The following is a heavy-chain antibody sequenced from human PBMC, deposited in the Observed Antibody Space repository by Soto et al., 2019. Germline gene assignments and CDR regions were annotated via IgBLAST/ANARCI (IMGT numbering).Heavy chain of an antibody. Sequence: VQLVESGGGVVQPGRSLRLSCAASGFTFSSYGMHWGRQAPGKGLEWVAVISYDGSNKYYADSVKGRFTISRDNSKNTLYLQMNSLRAEDTALYYCAKSVGGLVTATVDYWGQGTLVTVSS. J-gene: IGHJ4*02. V-gene: IGHV3-30*18. CDR1: GFTFSSYG. D-gene: IGHD2-21*02. CDR2: ISYDGSNK. CDR3: AKSVGGLVTATVDY.